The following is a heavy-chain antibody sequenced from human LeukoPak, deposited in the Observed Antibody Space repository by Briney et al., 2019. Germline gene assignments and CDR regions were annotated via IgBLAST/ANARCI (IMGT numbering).Heavy chain of an antibody. Sequence: GGSLRLSCAASEFSVGSNYMTWVRQAPGKGLEWVSLIYSRGDTKYADSVKGRFTISRDNSKNTLYLQMNSLRAEDTAVYYCAKDLRAVIGPDDAFDIWGQGTMVTVSS. D-gene: IGHD2/OR15-2a*01. J-gene: IGHJ3*02. CDR3: AKDLRAVIGPDDAFDI. CDR2: IYSRGDT. V-gene: IGHV3-66*01. CDR1: EFSVGSNY.